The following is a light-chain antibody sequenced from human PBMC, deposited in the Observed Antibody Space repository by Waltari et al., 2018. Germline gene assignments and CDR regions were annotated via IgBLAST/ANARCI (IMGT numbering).Light chain of an antibody. Sequence: QSALTQPAPVSGSPGQSVTIFCAGTSKDGGGYNSVSWYQEHPGQAPRVLIYDVSDRPSGVSDRFSGSKSGNTASLTISGLQAEDEADYYCSSQSSNDVVLFGGGTKLTVL. J-gene: IGLJ2*01. CDR1: SKDGGGYNS. CDR2: DVS. CDR3: SSQSSNDVVL. V-gene: IGLV2-14*01.